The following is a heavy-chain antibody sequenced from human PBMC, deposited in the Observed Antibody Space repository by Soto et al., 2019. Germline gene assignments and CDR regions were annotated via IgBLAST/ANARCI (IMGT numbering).Heavy chain of an antibody. J-gene: IGHJ6*02. Sequence: EVQLVESGGGLVKPGGSLRLSCAASGFTFSNAWMNLVRQAQGKGLEWVGRIKSKTDGGTTDYAAPVKGRFTISRDDSKNTLYLQMNSLKTEDTAVYDCTTLPQNLWFGDGGMDVWGQGTTVTVSS. CDR2: IKSKTDGGTT. CDR1: GFTFSNAW. CDR3: TTLPQNLWFGDGGMDV. V-gene: IGHV3-15*07. D-gene: IGHD3-10*01.